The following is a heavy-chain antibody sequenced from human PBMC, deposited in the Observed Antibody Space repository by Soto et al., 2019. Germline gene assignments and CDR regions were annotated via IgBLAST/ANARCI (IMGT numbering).Heavy chain of an antibody. CDR2: INHSGST. V-gene: IGHV4-34*02. J-gene: IGHJ4*02. CDR1: GGSFSGYY. Sequence: QVQLQQWGAGLLKPSETLSLTCAVYGGSFSGYYWTWIRQPPGKGLEWIGEINHSGSTNYNPSLKSRVTILVDTSKNQFSLKLSSVTAADTAVYYCARGRWGYYWGQGALVTVSS. CDR3: ARGRWGYY. D-gene: IGHD3-16*01.